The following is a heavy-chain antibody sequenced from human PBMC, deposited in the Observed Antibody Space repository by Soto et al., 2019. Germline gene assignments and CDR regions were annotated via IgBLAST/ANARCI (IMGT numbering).Heavy chain of an antibody. Sequence: SVKVSCKASGGTFSSYAISWVRQAPGQGLEWMGGIIPIFGTANYAQKFQGRVTITADESTSTAYMELSSLRSEDTAVYYCARSITMVRGYYYYYYGMDVWGQGTTVTVSS. CDR2: IIPIFGTA. CDR3: ARSITMVRGYYYYYYGMDV. D-gene: IGHD3-10*01. J-gene: IGHJ6*02. CDR1: GGTFSSYA. V-gene: IGHV1-69*13.